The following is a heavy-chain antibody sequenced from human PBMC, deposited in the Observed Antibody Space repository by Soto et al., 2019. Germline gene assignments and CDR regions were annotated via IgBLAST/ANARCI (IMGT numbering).Heavy chain of an antibody. V-gene: IGHV4-4*07. D-gene: IGHD3-10*01. Sequence: WETLSLTCTVSGGSISSYYWSWIRQSAGKGLEWIGRIYNGGNTQYNPSLKSRVTMSADTSKNQFSLRLNSVTAADTAVYYCARDGSDSYGLDVWGQGTTVTVSS. CDR3: ARDGSDSYGLDV. CDR1: GGSISSYY. J-gene: IGHJ6*02. CDR2: IYNGGNT.